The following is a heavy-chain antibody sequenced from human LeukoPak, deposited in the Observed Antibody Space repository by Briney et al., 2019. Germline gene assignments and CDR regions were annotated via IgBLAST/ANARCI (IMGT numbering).Heavy chain of an antibody. V-gene: IGHV4-34*01. J-gene: IGHJ5*02. CDR3: ARMGGRITMVRGADP. CDR1: GGSFSGYY. CDR2: INHSGST. D-gene: IGHD3-10*01. Sequence: SETLSLTCAVYGGSFSGYYLSWIRQPPGKGLDWIGEINHSGSTNYNPSLKSRVTISVDTSKNQFSLKLSSVTAADTAVYYCARMGGRITMVRGADPWGQGTLVTVSS.